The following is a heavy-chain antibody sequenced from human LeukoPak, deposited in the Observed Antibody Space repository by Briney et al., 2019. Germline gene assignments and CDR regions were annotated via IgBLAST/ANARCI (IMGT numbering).Heavy chain of an antibody. CDR1: GYIFTASY. J-gene: IGHJ4*02. Sequence: ASVKVSCKASGYIFTASYIHWVRQAPGQGLECMGWINPHSGGTNYAQKFQGRVTMTRDTSISTAYMELSRLRSDDTAVYYCARFCSSSSCPFDYWSQGTLVTVSS. V-gene: IGHV1-2*02. CDR3: ARFCSSSSCPFDY. CDR2: INPHSGGT. D-gene: IGHD2-2*01.